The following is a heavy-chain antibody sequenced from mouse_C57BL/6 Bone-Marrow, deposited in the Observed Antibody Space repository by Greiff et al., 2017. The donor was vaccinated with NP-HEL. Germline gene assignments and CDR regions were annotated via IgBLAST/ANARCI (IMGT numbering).Heavy chain of an antibody. Sequence: VQLQQSGPGMVKPSQSLSLTCTVTGYSITSGYDWHWIRHFPGNKLEWMGYISYSGSTNYNPSLKSRISITHDTSKNHFFLKLNSVTTEDTATYCCARGSCGNDAMDYWGQGTSVTVSS. CDR1: GYSITSGYD. CDR2: ISYSGST. V-gene: IGHV3-1*01. D-gene: IGHD2-1*01. CDR3: ARGSCGNDAMDY. J-gene: IGHJ4*01.